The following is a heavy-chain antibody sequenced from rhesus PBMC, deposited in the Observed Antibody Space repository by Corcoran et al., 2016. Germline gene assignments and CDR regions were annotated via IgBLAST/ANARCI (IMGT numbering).Heavy chain of an antibody. D-gene: IGHD6-25*01. CDR1: GGSISSNY. J-gene: IGHJ4*01. CDR3: ARGPNSGSWIDY. Sequence: QLQLQESGPGLVKPSETPSLTCAVPGGSISSNYRSWIRQPPGKGLEWIGRISGSGGSTDYSPSLKSRVTISTDTSKNQFSLKLSSVTAADTAVYYCARGPNSGSWIDYWGQGVLVTVSS. CDR2: ISGSGGST. V-gene: IGHV4-173*01.